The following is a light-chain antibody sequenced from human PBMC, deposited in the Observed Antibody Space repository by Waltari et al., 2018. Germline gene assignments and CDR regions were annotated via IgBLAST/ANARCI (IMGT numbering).Light chain of an antibody. V-gene: IGKV3-11*01. CDR3: QQRSNWPYT. J-gene: IGKJ2*01. CDR2: DAS. Sequence: EIVLTQSPATLSLSPGERATLSCRASQTVRTFLAWYQQNPGQAPRLLIFDASSLATGIPTKFRGSVSGTDFTLTVSNLEPEDFAVYYCQQRSNWPYTFGQGTRVDIK. CDR1: QTVRTF.